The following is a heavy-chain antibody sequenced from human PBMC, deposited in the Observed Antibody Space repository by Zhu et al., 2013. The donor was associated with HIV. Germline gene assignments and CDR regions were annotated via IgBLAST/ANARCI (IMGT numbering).Heavy chain of an antibody. CDR1: GYTFRDYY. V-gene: IGHV1-2*02. D-gene: IGHD5-12*01. Sequence: QVQLVQSGAEVKKPGASVKVSCKASGYTFRDYYLHWVRQAPGQGLEWMGWMNPKNGGTNIAQKFQGRVTMTRDTSISTAYVELSGLGCDDTAVYYCARDPAQTRSTSGLGLLYYYHYMDVWGSGTSVTVSS. CDR2: MNPKNGGT. J-gene: IGHJ6*03. CDR3: ARDPAQTRSTSGLGLLYYYHYMDV.